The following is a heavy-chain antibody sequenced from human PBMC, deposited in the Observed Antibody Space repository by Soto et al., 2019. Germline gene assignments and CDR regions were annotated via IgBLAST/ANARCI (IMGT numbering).Heavy chain of an antibody. D-gene: IGHD2-2*01. J-gene: IGHJ6*03. CDR3: AGGPVGYQLPQHYYYYYYMDV. CDR2: ISSSGSAI. V-gene: IGHV3-11*01. Sequence: GESLKISCAASGFTFSDSYMSWIRQAPGKGLEWVSYISSSGSAIYHADSVKGRFTISRDNAKNSLFLQMSSLRAGDTAVYYCAGGPVGYQLPQHYYYYYYMDVWGKGTTVTVSS. CDR1: GFTFSDSY.